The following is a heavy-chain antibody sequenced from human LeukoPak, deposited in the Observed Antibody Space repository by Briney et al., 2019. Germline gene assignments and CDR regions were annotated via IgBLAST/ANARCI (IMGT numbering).Heavy chain of an antibody. CDR2: ISHSGST. J-gene: IGHJ4*02. CDR1: GGSFSGYY. V-gene: IGHV4-34*01. D-gene: IGHD4-23*01. CDR3: ARVSRGNSVGGDY. Sequence: PSETLSLTCAVYGGSFSGYYWSWIRQPPGKGLEWIGEISHSGSTNYNPSLKSRVTISLDTSKNQFSLKLSSVTAADTAMYYCARVSRGNSVGGDYWGQGTLVTVSS.